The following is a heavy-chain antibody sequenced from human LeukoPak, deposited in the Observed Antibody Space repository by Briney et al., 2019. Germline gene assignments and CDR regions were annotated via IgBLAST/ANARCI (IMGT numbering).Heavy chain of an antibody. CDR3: ARSDGIVVLTEFDH. V-gene: IGHV1-18*01. J-gene: IGHJ4*02. CDR1: GYTFTSYG. D-gene: IGHD3-22*01. Sequence: ASVKLSCKASGYTFTSYGISWVRQAPGQGLEWMVWISAYNGNTNYAQKLQGRVTMTTDTSTSTSYLELRSLRSDDTVVYYCARSDGIVVLTEFDHWGKGTLVTVSS. CDR2: ISAYNGNT.